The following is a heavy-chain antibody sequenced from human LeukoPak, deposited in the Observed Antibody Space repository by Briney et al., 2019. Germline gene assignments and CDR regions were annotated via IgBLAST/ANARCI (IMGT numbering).Heavy chain of an antibody. Sequence: GESLKISCKASGYSFTTYWIGWVRQMPGKGLQWMGIIYPGNSDVRYSPSFQGQVIISADKSISTAYLQWSSLKTSDTAIYYSVSPSGATTNRPWDAFDIWGQGTMVTVSS. V-gene: IGHV5-51*01. CDR1: GYSFTTYW. CDR2: IYPGNSDV. J-gene: IGHJ3*02. CDR3: VSPSGATTNRPWDAFDI. D-gene: IGHD1-26*01.